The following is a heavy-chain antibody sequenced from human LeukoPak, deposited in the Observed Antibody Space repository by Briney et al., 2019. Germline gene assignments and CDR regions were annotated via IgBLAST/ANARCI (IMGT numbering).Heavy chain of an antibody. Sequence: SETLSLTCTVSGGSISSSSYYWGWIRQPPGKGLEWIGSIFYSGSTYYNPSLKSRVSISVDTSKNQFSLKLNSVTAADTAVYYCARQTYTSGWYPYFQHWGQGTLVTVSS. CDR1: GGSISSSSYY. CDR3: ARQTYTSGWYPYFQH. D-gene: IGHD6-19*01. CDR2: IFYSGST. J-gene: IGHJ1*01. V-gene: IGHV4-39*01.